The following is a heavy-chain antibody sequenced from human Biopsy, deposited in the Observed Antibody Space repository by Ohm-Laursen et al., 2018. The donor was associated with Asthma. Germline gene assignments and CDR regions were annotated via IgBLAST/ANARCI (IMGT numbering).Heavy chain of an antibody. J-gene: IGHJ4*01. CDR1: GFSLKIGAVG. V-gene: IGHV2-5*01. CDR2: IYWIDDK. D-gene: IGHD3/OR15-3a*01. CDR3: ARAIRLEDFLTGSFTSYFDN. Sequence: TQTLPLTCTFSGFSLKIGAVGVGWIRQPPGKAPECLAVIYWIDDKYYSPSLRNRLTVSKDTSRNRVVLTMTNMEPRDTATYFCARAIRLEDFLTGSFTSYFDNWDLGTQVSVSS.